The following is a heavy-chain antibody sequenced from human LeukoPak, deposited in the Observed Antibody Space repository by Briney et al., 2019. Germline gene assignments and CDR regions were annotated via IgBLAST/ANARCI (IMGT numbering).Heavy chain of an antibody. CDR2: ISDSSSTI. CDR3: ARWGATGYGDY. Sequence: GGSLRLSCAASGFTFSNYGMNWVRQAPGKGLEWVSYISDSSSTIYYADSVKGRLTISRDNAKNSLYLQMNSLRAEDTAAYYCARWGATGYGDYWGQGTLVTVSS. CDR1: GFTFSNYG. J-gene: IGHJ4*02. V-gene: IGHV3-48*03. D-gene: IGHD3-9*01.